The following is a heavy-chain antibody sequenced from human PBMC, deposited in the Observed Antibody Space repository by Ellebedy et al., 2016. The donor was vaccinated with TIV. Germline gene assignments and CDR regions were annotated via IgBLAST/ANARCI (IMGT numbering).Heavy chain of an antibody. V-gene: IGHV3-9*01. CDR1: GFIFDDYA. J-gene: IGHJ6*02. Sequence: PGGSLRLSCAASGFIFDDYAMHLVRQAPGKGLEWVSGISWNSGAIAYADSVKGRFTISRDNAKNALYLEMNSLRPEDTALYYCAKAFMGYYFGVDVWGQGTTVTVSS. CDR2: ISWNSGAI. CDR3: AKAFMGYYFGVDV. D-gene: IGHD3-10*01.